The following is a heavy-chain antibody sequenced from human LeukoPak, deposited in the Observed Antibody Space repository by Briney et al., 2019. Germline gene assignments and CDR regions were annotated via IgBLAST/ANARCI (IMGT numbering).Heavy chain of an antibody. D-gene: IGHD6-19*01. Sequence: PSETLSLTCTVSGGSISSYYWSWIRQPPGKGLEWIGYIYYSGSTNYNPSLKSRVTISVDTSKNQFSLKLSSVTAADTAVYYCARDSSGWSLYFDYWGQGTLVTVSS. CDR2: IYYSGST. CDR3: ARDSSGWSLYFDY. J-gene: IGHJ4*02. CDR1: GGSISSYY. V-gene: IGHV4-59*01.